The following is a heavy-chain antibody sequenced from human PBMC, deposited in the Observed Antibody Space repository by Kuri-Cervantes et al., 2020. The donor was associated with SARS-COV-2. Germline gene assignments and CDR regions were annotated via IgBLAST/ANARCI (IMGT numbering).Heavy chain of an antibody. CDR1: GFTFSSYS. V-gene: IGHV3-30-3*01. D-gene: IGHD2-15*01. CDR3: SREIIMGVGVREGGMDV. Sequence: GESLKISCAASGFTFSSYSMHWDREAPGKGLEWVAVISYDGSNKYYSDYFQGRFTISRNHSKNTLFLQMNSLRAEDTAVYYCSREIIMGVGVREGGMDVWGQGTTVTVSS. CDR2: ISYDGSNK. J-gene: IGHJ6*02.